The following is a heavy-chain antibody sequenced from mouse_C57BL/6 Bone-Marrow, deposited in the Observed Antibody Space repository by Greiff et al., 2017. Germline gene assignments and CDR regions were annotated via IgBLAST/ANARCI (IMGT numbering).Heavy chain of an antibody. Sequence: DVKLVESGGGLVQPGGSLSLSCAASGFTFTDYYMSWVRQPPGKALEWLGFIRNKANGYTTEYSASVKGRFTISRDNSQSILYLQMNALRAEDSATYYCARWGTTVVPFAYWGQGTLVTVSA. V-gene: IGHV7-3*01. CDR3: ARWGTTVVPFAY. J-gene: IGHJ3*01. D-gene: IGHD1-1*01. CDR2: IRNKANGYTT. CDR1: GFTFTDYY.